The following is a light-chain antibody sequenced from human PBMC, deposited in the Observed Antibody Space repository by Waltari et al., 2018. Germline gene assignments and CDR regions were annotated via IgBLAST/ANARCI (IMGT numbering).Light chain of an antibody. CDR2: RSS. J-gene: IGKJ5*01. CDR1: QSVSVN. V-gene: IGKV3D-15*01. CDR3: QQYNDWPPIT. Sequence: EIVMTQSPATLSVPPGDTATLSRRASQSVSVNVAWYQQKPGQAPRLLFYRSSTRATGVPARFTASGSGTEFTLTITGLQSEDFAVYFCQQYNDWPPITFGQGTQLEIK.